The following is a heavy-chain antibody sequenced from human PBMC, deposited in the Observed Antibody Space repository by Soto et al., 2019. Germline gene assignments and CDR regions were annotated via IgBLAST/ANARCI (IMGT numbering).Heavy chain of an antibody. CDR1: GYTFTGYY. D-gene: IGHD3-16*01. CDR3: ERDGGAAPSGDAFDI. J-gene: IGHJ3*02. CDR2: SNPNSGGT. V-gene: IGHV1-2*04. Sequence: ASVKVSCKASGYTFTGYYMHWVRQAPGQGLEWMGWSNPNSGGTNYAQKFQVWVTMTRDTSISTAYMELSRLRSDDTAVYYCERDGGAAPSGDAFDIWGQGTMVTVSS.